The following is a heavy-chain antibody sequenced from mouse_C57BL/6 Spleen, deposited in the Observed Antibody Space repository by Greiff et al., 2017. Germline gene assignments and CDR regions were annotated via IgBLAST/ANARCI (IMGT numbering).Heavy chain of an antibody. CDR2: IDPSDSYT. Sequence: QVQLQQPGAELVRPGTSVKLSCKASGYTFTSYWMHWVKQRPGQGLEWIGVIDPSDSYTNYNQKFKGKATLTVDTSSSTAYMQLSSLTSEDSAVYYCARKDFNYYGSSKYYAMDYWGQGTSVTVSS. D-gene: IGHD1-1*01. CDR1: GYTFTSYW. V-gene: IGHV1-59*01. J-gene: IGHJ4*01. CDR3: ARKDFNYYGSSKYYAMDY.